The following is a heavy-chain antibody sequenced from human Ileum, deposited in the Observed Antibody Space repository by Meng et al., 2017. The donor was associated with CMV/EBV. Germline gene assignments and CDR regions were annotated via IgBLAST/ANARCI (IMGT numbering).Heavy chain of an antibody. CDR2: MSPGDSDI. CDR1: GYAFSNYW. J-gene: IGHJ3*01. D-gene: IGHD3-9*01. V-gene: IGHV5-51*01. CDR3: ARPRNAYDNSGTFNV. Sequence: GESLNISCQASGYAFSNYWIGWVRQLPGKGLEWMGIMSPGDSDIRYSPSFLGQVTMSADKSTNTAYLEWRSLQASDTAMYYCARPRNAYDNSGTFNVWGQGTMVTVSS.